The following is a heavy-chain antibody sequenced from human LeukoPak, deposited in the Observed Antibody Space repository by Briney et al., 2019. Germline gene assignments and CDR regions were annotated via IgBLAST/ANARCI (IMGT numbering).Heavy chain of an antibody. CDR3: ARDLTNLYYYYYGMDV. J-gene: IGHJ6*02. V-gene: IGHV3-33*01. CDR2: IWYDGSNK. Sequence: GGSLRLSCAASGFTFSSYGMHWVRQAPGKGLEWVAVIWYDGSNKYYADSVKGRFTISRDSSKNTLYLQMNSLRAEDTAVYYCARDLTNLYYYYYGMDVWGQGTTVTVSS. CDR1: GFTFSSYG.